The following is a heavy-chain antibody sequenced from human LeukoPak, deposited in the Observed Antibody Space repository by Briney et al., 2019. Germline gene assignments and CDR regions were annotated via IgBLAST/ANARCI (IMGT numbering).Heavy chain of an antibody. CDR2: INAGNGNT. CDR1: GYTFTSYA. J-gene: IGHJ3*02. V-gene: IGHV1-3*01. CDR3: ARSRGYCTNGVCSDAFDI. Sequence: ASVKVSCKASGYTFTSYAMHWVRQAPGQRLEWMGWINAGNGNTKYSQKFQGRVTITRDTSASTAYMELRSLRSDDTAVYYCARSRGYCTNGVCSDAFDIWGQGTMVTVSS. D-gene: IGHD2-8*01.